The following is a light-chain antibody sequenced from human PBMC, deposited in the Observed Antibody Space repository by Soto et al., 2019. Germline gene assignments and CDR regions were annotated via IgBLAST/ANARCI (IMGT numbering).Light chain of an antibody. V-gene: IGKV1-27*01. CDR1: QGISNY. J-gene: IGKJ3*01. Sequence: DIQMTQSPSSLSASVGDRVTITCRASQGISNYLAWYQQKPGKVPKLLIYAASTLQSGVPSRFSGSGSGTDYTLTNSSQQPYDVATYYCQKYNSAPFTFGAGTKVDIK. CDR2: AAS. CDR3: QKYNSAPFT.